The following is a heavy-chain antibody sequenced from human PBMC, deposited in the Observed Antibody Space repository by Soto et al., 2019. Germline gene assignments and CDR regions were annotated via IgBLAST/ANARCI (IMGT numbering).Heavy chain of an antibody. V-gene: IGHV3-49*03. J-gene: IGHJ5*02. CDR3: TSAVAVGLGNNWFDP. D-gene: IGHD6-19*01. Sequence: PGGSLRLSCTASGFTFGDYAMSWFRQAPGKGLEWVGFIRSKAYGGTTEYAASVKGRFTISRDDSKSIAYLQMNSLKTEDTAVYYCTSAVAVGLGNNWFDPWGQGTLVTVSS. CDR1: GFTFGDYA. CDR2: IRSKAYGGTT.